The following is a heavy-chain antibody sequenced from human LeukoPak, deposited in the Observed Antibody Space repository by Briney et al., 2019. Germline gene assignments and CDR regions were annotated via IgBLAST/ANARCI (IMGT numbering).Heavy chain of an antibody. CDR2: IKQDGSEK. CDR1: GFIFSSYW. Sequence: GGSLRLSCAASGFIFSSYWMTWVRQAPGKGLEWVANIKQDGSEKYYVDSVKGRFTISRDNAENSLYLQMNSLRAEDTAVYYCARDGDIVVVPAATRYFDYWGQGTLVTVSS. V-gene: IGHV3-7*01. J-gene: IGHJ4*02. CDR3: ARDGDIVVVPAATRYFDY. D-gene: IGHD2-2*01.